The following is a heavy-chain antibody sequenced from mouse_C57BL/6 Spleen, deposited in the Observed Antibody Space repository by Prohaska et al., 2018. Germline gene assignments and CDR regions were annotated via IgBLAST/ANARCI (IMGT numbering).Heavy chain of an antibody. CDR3: ARDVWEEEAWFAY. CDR1: GYSITSGYY. V-gene: IGHV3-6*01. Sequence: DVQLQESGPGLVKPSQSLSLTCSVTGYSITSGYYWNWIRQFPGNKLEWMGYISYDGSNNYNPSLKNRISITRDTSKNQFFLKLNSVTTEDTATYYCARDVWEEEAWFAYWGQGTLVTVSA. D-gene: IGHD4-1*01. J-gene: IGHJ3*01. CDR2: ISYDGSN.